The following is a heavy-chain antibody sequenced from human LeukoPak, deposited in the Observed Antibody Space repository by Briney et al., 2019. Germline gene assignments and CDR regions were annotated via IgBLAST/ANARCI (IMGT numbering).Heavy chain of an antibody. V-gene: IGHV3-33*03. D-gene: IGHD6-13*01. CDR1: GFNFSNFG. J-gene: IGHJ5*02. Sequence: GGSLRLSCAASGFNFSNFGMHWVRQAPGEGLEWVAVIWYDATNRFYADSLKGRFTISRDESKNTVYLQMDSLRAEDTAVYYCAKGGPLAAADNNWFDPWGQGTLVTVSS. CDR3: AKGGPLAAADNNWFDP. CDR2: IWYDATNR.